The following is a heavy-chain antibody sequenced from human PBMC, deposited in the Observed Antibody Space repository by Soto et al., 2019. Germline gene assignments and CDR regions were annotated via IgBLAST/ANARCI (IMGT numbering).Heavy chain of an antibody. Sequence: GGSLRLSCAASGFTFSSYAMSWVRQAPGKGLEWVSAISGSGGSTFYVASVKGRFTISRDTSTNTLFLQVISLSAEDTGVYYCEKDRGRSYDSVDSSGQGTLITTSS. CDR2: ISGSGGST. D-gene: IGHD5-18*01. CDR1: GFTFSSYA. V-gene: IGHV3-23*01. J-gene: IGHJ5*01. CDR3: EKDRGRSYDSVDS.